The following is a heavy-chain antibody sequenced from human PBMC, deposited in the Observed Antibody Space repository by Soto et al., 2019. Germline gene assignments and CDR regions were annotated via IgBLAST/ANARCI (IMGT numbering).Heavy chain of an antibody. CDR3: ARDRPYTYIGLTFDY. CDR1: GYTFTSYG. CDR2: ISAYNGNT. V-gene: IGHV1-18*04. D-gene: IGHD5-18*01. Sequence: ASVKVSCKASGYTFTSYGISWVRQAPGQGLEWMGWISAYNGNTNYAEKFQGRVTMTTDTSTSTAYMELRSLRSDDTAVYYCARDRPYTYIGLTFDYWGQRTLVTVPS. J-gene: IGHJ4*02.